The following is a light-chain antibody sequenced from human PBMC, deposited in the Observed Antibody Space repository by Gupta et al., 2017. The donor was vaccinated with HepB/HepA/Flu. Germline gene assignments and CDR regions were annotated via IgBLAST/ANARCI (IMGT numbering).Light chain of an antibody. Sequence: EVVLTQPPGTLSLSPGARATLSCRASQSVKSDFFVWFQHRPGQTPRLLIYGGSTSATGIRVRFSGSGSELAFTLTIFRFEPEAFEVCHCQQYGSLPWTFGQGTKVEI. J-gene: IGKJ1*01. CDR1: QSVKSDF. CDR2: GGS. CDR3: QQYGSLPWT. V-gene: IGKV3-20*01.